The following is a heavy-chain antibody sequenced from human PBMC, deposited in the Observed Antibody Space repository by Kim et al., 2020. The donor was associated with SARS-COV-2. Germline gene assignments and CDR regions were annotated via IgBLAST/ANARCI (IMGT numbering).Heavy chain of an antibody. D-gene: IGHD5-18*01. Sequence: SETLSLTCTVSGYSISSGYYWGWIRQPPGQGLDWIGSISHSGSTYYNPSLKSRVTMSVDTSKNQFSLKLSSVTAADTAVYYCAREEVQLWLNRGYYFDYWGLGTLVTVSS. V-gene: IGHV4-38-2*02. CDR2: ISHSGST. CDR3: AREEVQLWLNRGYYFDY. J-gene: IGHJ4*02. CDR1: GYSISSGYY.